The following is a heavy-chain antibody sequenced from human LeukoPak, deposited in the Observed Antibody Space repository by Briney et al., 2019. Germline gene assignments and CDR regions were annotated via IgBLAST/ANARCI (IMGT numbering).Heavy chain of an antibody. CDR2: IIPILGIA. D-gene: IGHD4-11*01. CDR1: GCTFSSYA. Sequence: ASVKVSCKASGCTFSSYAISWVRQAPGQGLEWMGRIIPILGIANYAQKFQGRVTITADKSTSTAYMELSSLRSEDTAVDYCARDRSDYSNYEGTFDYWGQGTLVTVSS. V-gene: IGHV1-69*04. J-gene: IGHJ4*02. CDR3: ARDRSDYSNYEGTFDY.